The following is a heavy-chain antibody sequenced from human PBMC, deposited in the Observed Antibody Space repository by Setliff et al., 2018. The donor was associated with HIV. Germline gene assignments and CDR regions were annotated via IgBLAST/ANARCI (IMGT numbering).Heavy chain of an antibody. D-gene: IGHD3-9*01. J-gene: IGHJ3*02. CDR3: ATSGFYDILTGPTPGVFDI. CDR1: GYTFTSYD. Sequence: ASVKVSCKASGYTFTSYDINWVRQAPGQGLEWMGWMNPNSGNTGYARKFQGRVTMTEDTSTDTAYMALSSLRSEDTAMYYCATSGFYDILTGPTPGVFDIWGQGTMVTVSS. V-gene: IGHV1-8*02. CDR2: MNPNSGNT.